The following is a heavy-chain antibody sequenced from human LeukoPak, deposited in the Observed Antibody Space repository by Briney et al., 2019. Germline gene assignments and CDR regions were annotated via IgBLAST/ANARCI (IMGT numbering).Heavy chain of an antibody. J-gene: IGHJ4*02. CDR1: GFTFSSYS. Sequence: PGGSLRLSCAASGFTFSSYSMNWVRQAPGKGLEWVSSISSSSYIYYADSVKGRFTISRDNAKNSLYLQMNSLRAEDTAVYYCARGVRVRIAAAGIGFDYWGQGTLVTVSS. V-gene: IGHV3-21*01. CDR3: ARGVRVRIAAAGIGFDY. CDR2: ISSSSYI. D-gene: IGHD6-13*01.